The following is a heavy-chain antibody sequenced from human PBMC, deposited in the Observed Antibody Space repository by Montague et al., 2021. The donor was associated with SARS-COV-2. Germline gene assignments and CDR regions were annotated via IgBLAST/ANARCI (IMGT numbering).Heavy chain of an antibody. CDR2: VHTSGST. D-gene: IGHD5-24*01. CDR3: ARVFPRWLQFDPYFDY. V-gene: IGHV4-61*02. J-gene: IGHJ4*02. CDR1: GGSIITGSYF. Sequence: TLSLTCTVSGGSIITGSYFWTWIRQPAGKGLEWIGRVHTSGSTNFNPSLKSRVTMSVDPSKNQFSLELASVTAADTAVYYCARVFPRWLQFDPYFDYWGQGTLVTVSS.